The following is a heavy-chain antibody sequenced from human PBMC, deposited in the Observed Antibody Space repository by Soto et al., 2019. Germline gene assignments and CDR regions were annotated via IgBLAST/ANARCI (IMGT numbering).Heavy chain of an antibody. CDR3: AKDHTRGYSYGYSFGY. CDR1: GFTFSSYA. V-gene: IGHV3-23*01. J-gene: IGHJ4*02. D-gene: IGHD5-18*01. Sequence: RRLSCAASGFTFSSYAMSWGRQVPGKGLEWVSAISGSGGSTYYADSVKGRFTISRDNSKNTLYLQMNSLRAEDTAVYYCAKDHTRGYSYGYSFGYWGQGTLVTVSS. CDR2: ISGSGGST.